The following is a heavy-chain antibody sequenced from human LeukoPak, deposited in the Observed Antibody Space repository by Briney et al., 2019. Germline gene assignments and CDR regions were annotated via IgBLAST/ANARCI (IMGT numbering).Heavy chain of an antibody. D-gene: IGHD2-15*01. CDR2: ISSSSSYI. CDR3: ARVGGGSDYYYYGMDV. V-gene: IGHV3-21*01. CDR1: GFTLSSYS. Sequence: PGGSLRLSCAASGFTLSSYSMNWVRQAPGKGLEWVSSISSSSSYIYYADSVKGRFTISRDNAKNSLYLQMNSLRAEDTAVYYCARVGGGSDYYYYGMDVWGQGTTVTVSS. J-gene: IGHJ6*02.